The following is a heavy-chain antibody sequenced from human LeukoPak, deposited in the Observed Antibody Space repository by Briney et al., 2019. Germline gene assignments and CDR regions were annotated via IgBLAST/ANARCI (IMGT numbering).Heavy chain of an antibody. Sequence: GGSLRLSCAASGFTFSSYWMSWVRQAPGKGMEWVANIKQDGSEKYYVGSVKGRFTISRDNAKNSLYLQMNSLRAEDTAVYYCAREDIVVVPAAESIYYYYGMDVWGQGTTVTVSS. V-gene: IGHV3-7*01. J-gene: IGHJ6*02. CDR3: AREDIVVVPAAESIYYYYGMDV. CDR1: GFTFSSYW. D-gene: IGHD2-2*01. CDR2: IKQDGSEK.